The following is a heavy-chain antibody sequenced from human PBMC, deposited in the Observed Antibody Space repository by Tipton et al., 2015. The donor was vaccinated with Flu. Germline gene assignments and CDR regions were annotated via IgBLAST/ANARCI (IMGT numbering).Heavy chain of an antibody. V-gene: IGHV3-30*02. D-gene: IGHD2-15*01. CDR3: AKDLRYCSGGACYSDAFDV. J-gene: IGHJ3*01. CDR2: IRFDGSSH. CDR1: GFTFDTYA. Sequence: SLRLSCAASGFTFDTYAMHWVRQAPGTGLEWVSFIRFDGSSHHYADSVKGRFTISRDNSKNTLYLQMKSLRPEETAVYYCAKDLRYCSGGACYSDAFDVCGQGTMVTVSS.